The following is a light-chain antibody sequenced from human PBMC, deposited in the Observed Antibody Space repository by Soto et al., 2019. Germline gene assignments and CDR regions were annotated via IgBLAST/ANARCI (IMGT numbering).Light chain of an antibody. Sequence: QSALTQPASVSGSPGQSITISCTGTSRDVGGYNYVSWYQQHPGKAPKLMIYEVSNRPSGGSNRFSGSNSGNTASLTISGLQAEDEADYYCSSYTSSSTQVFGAGTKLTVL. CDR2: EVS. V-gene: IGLV2-14*01. CDR3: SSYTSSSTQV. CDR1: SRDVGGYNY. J-gene: IGLJ1*01.